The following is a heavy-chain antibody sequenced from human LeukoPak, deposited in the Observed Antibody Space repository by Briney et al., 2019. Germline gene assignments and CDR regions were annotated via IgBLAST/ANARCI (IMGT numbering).Heavy chain of an antibody. D-gene: IGHD3-22*01. Sequence: GGSLRLSCAASGFTFSSYWMHWVRQAPGKGLVWVSRINSDGSSTSYADSVKGRFTISRDNAKNTLYLQMNSLRAEDTAVYYCARTTYYYDSSGRQADYYFDYWGQGTLVTVSS. CDR2: INSDGSST. CDR3: ARTTYYYDSSGRQADYYFDY. J-gene: IGHJ4*02. V-gene: IGHV3-74*01. CDR1: GFTFSSYW.